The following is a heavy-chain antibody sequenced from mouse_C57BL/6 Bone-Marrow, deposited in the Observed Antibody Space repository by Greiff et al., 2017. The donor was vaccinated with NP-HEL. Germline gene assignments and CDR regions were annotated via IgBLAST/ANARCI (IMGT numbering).Heavy chain of an antibody. D-gene: IGHD1-1*01. CDR1: GYTFTSYW. CDR2: IDPSDSET. Sequence: QVQLQQPGAELVRPGSSAKLSCKASGYTFTSYWMHWVKQRPIQGLEWIGNIDPSDSETHYNQKFKDKATLTVDKSSSTAYMQLSSLTSEDSAVYYCARDYYGSSYPYYFDYWGQGTTLTVSS. CDR3: ARDYYGSSYPYYFDY. V-gene: IGHV1-52*01. J-gene: IGHJ2*01.